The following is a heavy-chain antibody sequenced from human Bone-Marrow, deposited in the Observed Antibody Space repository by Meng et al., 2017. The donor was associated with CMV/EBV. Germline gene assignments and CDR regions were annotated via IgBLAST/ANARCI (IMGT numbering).Heavy chain of an antibody. CDR2: IYYSGST. V-gene: IGHV4-31*03. CDR1: GGSISSGGYY. J-gene: IGHJ4*02. Sequence: SETLSLTCTVSGGSISSGGYYWSWIRQHPGKGLEWIGYIYYSGSTYYNPSLKSRVTISVDTSKNQFSLKLSSVTAADTAVYYCARVRRKYYDSSGPFDYWGQGTRVTGSS. D-gene: IGHD3-22*01. CDR3: ARVRRKYYDSSGPFDY.